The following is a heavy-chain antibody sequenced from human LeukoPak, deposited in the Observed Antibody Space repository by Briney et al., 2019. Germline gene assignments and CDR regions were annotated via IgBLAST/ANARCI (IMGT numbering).Heavy chain of an antibody. CDR2: IWYDGGNK. Sequence: PGRSLRLSCAASGFTFSSYGMHWVRQAPGKGLEWVAVIWYDGGNKYYADSVKGRFTISRDNSKNTLYLQMNSLRAEDTAVYYCARGYSSSWYDAFDIWGQGTMVTVSS. V-gene: IGHV3-33*01. D-gene: IGHD6-13*01. J-gene: IGHJ3*02. CDR3: ARGYSSSWYDAFDI. CDR1: GFTFSSYG.